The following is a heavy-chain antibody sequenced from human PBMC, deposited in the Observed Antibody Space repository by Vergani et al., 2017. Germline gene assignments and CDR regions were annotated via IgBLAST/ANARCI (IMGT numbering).Heavy chain of an antibody. J-gene: IGHJ6*03. CDR1: GYTFTGYY. V-gene: IGHV1-2*02. CDR2: NNPNSGCT. Sequence: VQLVQSGAEVKKPWASVKVSCKASGYTFTGYYIHWVRQAPGQGLEWMGWNNPNSGCTNYAQKFQGRVNMNRDTSISTTYMELSRLRSDDTAVYYWARATNSKSGFAGSRYSMDVWGKGTTVTVSS. CDR3: ARATNSKSGFAGSRYSMDV. D-gene: IGHD4-11*01.